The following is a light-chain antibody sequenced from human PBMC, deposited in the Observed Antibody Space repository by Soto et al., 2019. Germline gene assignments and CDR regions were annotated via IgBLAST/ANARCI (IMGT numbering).Light chain of an antibody. Sequence: DIQLTQSPSFLSASVGDRVTITCRASQGISGYLAWYQQKPGKAPKLLIYGSTTLRGGVPTRFSGTGSGTEFTLTVSSLQPEDFATEYFQQLTSDPRGFTFGPGTKVDIK. V-gene: IGKV1-9*01. CDR1: QGISGY. J-gene: IGKJ3*01. CDR3: QQLTSDPRGFT. CDR2: GST.